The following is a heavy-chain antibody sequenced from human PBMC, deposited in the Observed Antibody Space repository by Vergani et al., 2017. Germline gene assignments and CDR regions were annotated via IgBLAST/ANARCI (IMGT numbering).Heavy chain of an antibody. V-gene: IGHV3-53*01. CDR3: AVGMATRVFDY. D-gene: IGHD5-24*01. CDR1: GFTVSSNY. Sequence: EVPLVESGGGLIQPGGSLRLSCAASGFTVSSNYMSWVRQAPGKGLEGVSVIYSGGSTYYADSVKGRFTISRDDSKNTRYLQMNSLRAEDTAVYYCAVGMATRVFDYWGQGTLVTVSS. CDR2: IYSGGST. J-gene: IGHJ4*02.